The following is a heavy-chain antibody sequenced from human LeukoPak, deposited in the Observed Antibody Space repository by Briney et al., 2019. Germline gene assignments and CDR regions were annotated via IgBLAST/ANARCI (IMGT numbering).Heavy chain of an antibody. CDR1: GGSISSISSNNYH. Sequence: SSETLSLTCIVSGGSISSISSNNYHWGWIRQPPGKGLEWIGSIYYSGSTYYNPSLKSRVTISVDTSKNQFSLKLSSVTAADTALYYCAREMGVVTAHGIDVWGQGTTVTVSS. J-gene: IGHJ6*02. CDR3: AREMGVVTAHGIDV. CDR2: IYYSGST. V-gene: IGHV4-39*02. D-gene: IGHD4-23*01.